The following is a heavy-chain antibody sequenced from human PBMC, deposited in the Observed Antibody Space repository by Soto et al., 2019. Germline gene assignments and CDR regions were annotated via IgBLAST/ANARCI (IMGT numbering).Heavy chain of an antibody. D-gene: IGHD3-22*01. CDR2: ISAYNGNT. CDR1: GYTFTSYV. CDR3: ARGRYYDSSGYYGPDASDI. Sequence: ASVKVSCKASGYTFTSYVISWVRQAPGQGLEWMGWISAYNGNTNYAQKLQGRVTMTTDTSTSTAYMELRSLRSDDTAVYYCARGRYYDSSGYYGPDASDIWGQGTMVTVSS. V-gene: IGHV1-18*01. J-gene: IGHJ3*02.